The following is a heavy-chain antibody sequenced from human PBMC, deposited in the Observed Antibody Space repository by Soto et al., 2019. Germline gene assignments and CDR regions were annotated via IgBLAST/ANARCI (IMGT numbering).Heavy chain of an antibody. CDR1: GLTFNTYS. Sequence: VQLVESGGGVVQPGRSLTLSCAVTGLTFNTYSMHWVRQSPGKGLEWVAAISYDGNVKHYADSVKGRFTIARDNSENTLYLHLNSLRSEDSAVYYCAGSKGFYYALDVWGQGTTGTVSS. V-gene: IGHV3-30-3*01. J-gene: IGHJ6*02. CDR2: ISYDGNVK. CDR3: AGSKGFYYALDV.